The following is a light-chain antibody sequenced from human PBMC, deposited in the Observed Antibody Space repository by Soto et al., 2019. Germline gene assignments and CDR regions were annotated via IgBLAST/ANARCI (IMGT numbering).Light chain of an antibody. V-gene: IGKV1-5*03. J-gene: IGKJ1*01. Sequence: DIQMTQSPSTLSASVGDRVTITCRASQRISSWLACYQQKPGKAPKLLNYKASSLESGVPSRFSGSGSGTEFTLTISSLQPDDFATYYCQQYNSYPWTFGQGTKVEIK. CDR1: QRISSW. CDR3: QQYNSYPWT. CDR2: KAS.